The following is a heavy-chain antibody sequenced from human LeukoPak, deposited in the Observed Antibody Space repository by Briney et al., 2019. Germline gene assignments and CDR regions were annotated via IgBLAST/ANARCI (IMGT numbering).Heavy chain of an antibody. CDR1: GFTFSSYG. CDR2: IRYDGSNK. Sequence: GGSLRLSCAASGFTFSSYGMHWVRQAPGKGLEWVAFIRYDGSNKYYADSVKGRFTISRDNAKNSLYLQMNSLRAEDTAVYYCARGAYAEHYYYYYMDVWGKGTTVTVSS. V-gene: IGHV3-30*02. D-gene: IGHD2-2*01. J-gene: IGHJ6*03. CDR3: ARGAYAEHYYYYYMDV.